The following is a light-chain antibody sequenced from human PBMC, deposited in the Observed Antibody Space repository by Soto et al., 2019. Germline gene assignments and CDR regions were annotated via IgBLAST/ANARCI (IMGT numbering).Light chain of an antibody. V-gene: IGKV3-15*01. CDR2: GAS. Sequence: EIVMTQSPATLSVSPGERATLSCRASQSVSSNLAWYQQKPGQAPRLLIYGASTRATGIPARFSGSGSGTEFTLTISSLQSEDFAVYYCQQFGSSIPHTFGQGTKLEIK. CDR1: QSVSSN. CDR3: QQFGSSIPHT. J-gene: IGKJ2*01.